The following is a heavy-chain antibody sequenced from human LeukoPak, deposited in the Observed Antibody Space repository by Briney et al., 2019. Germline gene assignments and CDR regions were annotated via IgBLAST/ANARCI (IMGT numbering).Heavy chain of an antibody. V-gene: IGHV3-7*03. CDR1: GFTFSSYW. CDR2: IRQDGSEK. J-gene: IGHJ6*04. CDR3: ARDLDILTGYSYYYYYYGMDV. D-gene: IGHD3-9*01. Sequence: WGSLRLSCAASGFTFSSYWMSWVRQAPGKGLEWVANIRQDGSEKYYVDSVKGRFTISRDNAKNSLYLQMNSLRAEDTAAYYCARDLDILTGYSYYYYYYGMDVWGKGTTVTVSS.